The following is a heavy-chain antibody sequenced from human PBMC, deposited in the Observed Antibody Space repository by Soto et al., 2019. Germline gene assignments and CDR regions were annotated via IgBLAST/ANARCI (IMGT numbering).Heavy chain of an antibody. CDR2: IWYDGSNK. CDR3: ARAKEYSYGFGRLGIDY. J-gene: IGHJ4*02. D-gene: IGHD5-18*01. V-gene: IGHV3-33*01. CDR1: GFTFSSYG. Sequence: QVQLVESGGGVVQPGRSLRLSCAASGFTFSSYGMHWVRQAPGKGLEWVAVIWYDGSNKYYADSVKGRFTISRDNSKNTLYLQMNSLRAEDKAGYYCARAKEYSYGFGRLGIDYWGQGTLVTVSS.